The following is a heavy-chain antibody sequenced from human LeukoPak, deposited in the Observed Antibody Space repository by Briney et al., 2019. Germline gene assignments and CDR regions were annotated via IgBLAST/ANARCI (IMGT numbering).Heavy chain of an antibody. Sequence: SETLSLTCTVSGGSISSSSYYWSWIRQPPGKGLEWIGEINHSGSTNYNPSLKSRVTISVDTSKNQFSLKLSSVTAADTAVYYCARGIAASYFGVVRKSYYFDYWGQGTLVTVSS. CDR3: ARGIAASYFGVVRKSYYFDY. CDR2: INHSGST. D-gene: IGHD3-3*01. V-gene: IGHV4-39*07. CDR1: GGSISSSSYY. J-gene: IGHJ4*02.